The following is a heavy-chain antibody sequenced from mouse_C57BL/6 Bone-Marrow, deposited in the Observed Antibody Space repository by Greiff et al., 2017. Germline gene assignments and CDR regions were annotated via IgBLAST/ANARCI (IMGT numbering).Heavy chain of an antibody. CDR2: IYPGNSDT. CDR1: GYTFTSYW. Sequence: VQLQQSGTVLARPGASVKMSCKTSGYTFTSYWMHWVKQRPGQGLEWIGAIYPGNSDTSYNQKFKGKAKLTAVTSASTAYMELRSLTNEDSAVYYCTRRGFYYYGSSFFPWFAYWGQGTLVTVSA. J-gene: IGHJ3*01. V-gene: IGHV1-5*01. D-gene: IGHD1-1*01. CDR3: TRRGFYYYGSSFFPWFAY.